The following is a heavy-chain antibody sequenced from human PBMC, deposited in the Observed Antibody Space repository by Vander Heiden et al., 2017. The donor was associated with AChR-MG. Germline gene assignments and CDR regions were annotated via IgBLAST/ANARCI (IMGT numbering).Heavy chain of an antibody. CDR2: VSYDGGNK. CDR3: AKDQGVGGRTGGFDP. D-gene: IGHD3-16*01. CDR1: GFDFNLYA. J-gene: IGHJ5*02. Sequence: QVQLVESGGGVVQPGQSLRLSCVASGFDFNLYAMNWVRQAPGGGLELVAVVSYDGGNKFYADSGKGRFTVSRDNSKNMVFLQMDDLRNDDTGLYYCAKDQGVGGRTGGFDPWGQGTQVTVSS. V-gene: IGHV3-30*18.